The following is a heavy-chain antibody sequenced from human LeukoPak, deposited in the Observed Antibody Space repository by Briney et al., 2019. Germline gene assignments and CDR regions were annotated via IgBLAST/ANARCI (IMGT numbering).Heavy chain of an antibody. V-gene: IGHV4-34*01. Sequence: PSETLPLTCAVYGGSFSGYYWSWIRQPPGKGLEWIGEINHSGSTNYNPSLKSRVTISVDTSKNQFSLKLSSVTAADTAVYYCARGGGVIGLFDYWGQGTLVTVSS. J-gene: IGHJ4*02. CDR2: INHSGST. CDR3: ARGGGVIGLFDY. CDR1: GGSFSGYY. D-gene: IGHD3-16*02.